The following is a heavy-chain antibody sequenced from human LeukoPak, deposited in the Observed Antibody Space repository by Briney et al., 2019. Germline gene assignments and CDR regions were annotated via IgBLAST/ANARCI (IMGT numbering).Heavy chain of an antibody. Sequence: GXXSLXXAXSGGSXSSSXXWRGGRQPPGXXGEWIGEIYHSASTNYNPSLKSRVTISVDKSKNQFSLKLSSVTAADTAVYYCASGIRGIIHRWGQGTLVTVSS. CDR2: IYHSAST. J-gene: IGHJ4*02. CDR1: GGSXSSSXX. D-gene: IGHD3-10*01. CDR3: ASGIRGIIHR. V-gene: IGHV4-4*02.